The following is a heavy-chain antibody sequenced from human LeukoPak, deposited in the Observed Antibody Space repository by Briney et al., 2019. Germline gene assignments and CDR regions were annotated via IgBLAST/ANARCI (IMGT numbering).Heavy chain of an antibody. CDR1: GDSINRHY. D-gene: IGHD2-8*01. CDR3: ATNAGPASLDASPF. CDR2: ISYRGTT. J-gene: IGHJ3*01. V-gene: IGHV4-59*08. Sequence: AETLSLTCTVSGDSINRHYWSWIRQTPGKGLEWIGYISYRGTTNYNPSLKSRVTISIDTSNNQFSLRLSSVTAADTAVYYCATNAGPASLDASPFWRQGTIVTVSS.